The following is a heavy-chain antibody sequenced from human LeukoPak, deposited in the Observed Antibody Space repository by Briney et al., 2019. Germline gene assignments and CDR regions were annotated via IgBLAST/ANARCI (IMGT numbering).Heavy chain of an antibody. CDR2: INHSGGT. V-gene: IGHV4-34*01. J-gene: IGHJ6*03. Sequence: PSETLSLTCAVYGGSFSGYYWSWIRQPPGKGLEWIGEINHSGGTNYNPSLKSQVTISVDTSKNQFSLKLSSVTAADTAVYYCARDARYYYYYYMGVWGKGTTVTISS. CDR1: GGSFSGYY. CDR3: ARDARYYYYYYMGV. D-gene: IGHD2-2*01.